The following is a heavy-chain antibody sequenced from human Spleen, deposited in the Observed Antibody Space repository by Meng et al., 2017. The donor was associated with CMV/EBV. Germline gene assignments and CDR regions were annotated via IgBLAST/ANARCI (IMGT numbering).Heavy chain of an antibody. CDR2: ISYDGSNK. Sequence: GESLKISCAASGFTFSSYAMHWVRQAPGKGLEWVAVISYDGSNKYYADSVKGRFTISRDNSKNTLYLQMNSLRAEDTAVYYCASTLSNWGSLFPLRFDPWGQGTLVTVSS. D-gene: IGHD7-27*01. CDR3: ASTLSNWGSLFPLRFDP. V-gene: IGHV3-30-3*01. J-gene: IGHJ5*02. CDR1: GFTFSSYA.